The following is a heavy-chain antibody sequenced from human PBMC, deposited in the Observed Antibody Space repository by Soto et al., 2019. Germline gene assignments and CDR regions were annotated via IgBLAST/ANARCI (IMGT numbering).Heavy chain of an antibody. D-gene: IGHD3-10*01. J-gene: IGHJ4*02. CDR2: IIPIFGTA. CDR3: AGSGGGGPVDY. CDR1: GGTFSSYA. V-gene: IGHV1-69*01. Sequence: QVQLVQSGAEVKKPGSSVKVSCKASGGTFSSYAISWVRQAPGQGLEWMGGIIPIFGTANYAQKFQGRVTITGDESTSTAYMGLGSLGSEDTGVYFCAGSGGGGPVDYWGQGTLVTVSS.